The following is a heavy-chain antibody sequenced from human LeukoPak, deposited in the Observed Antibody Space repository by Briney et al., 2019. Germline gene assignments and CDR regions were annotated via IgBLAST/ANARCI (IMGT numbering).Heavy chain of an antibody. CDR2: IYNDGSP. CDR1: GFSVSSND. D-gene: IGHD6-19*01. CDR3: TDAVAG. J-gene: IGHJ4*02. V-gene: IGHV3-53*05. Sequence: GGSLRLSCAASGFSVSSNDVTWVRQPPGKGLEWVSVIYNDGSPYYADPVKGRFTISRDNSKNTVYLQMNSLRVEDTAVYYCTDAVAGWGQGTLVTVSS.